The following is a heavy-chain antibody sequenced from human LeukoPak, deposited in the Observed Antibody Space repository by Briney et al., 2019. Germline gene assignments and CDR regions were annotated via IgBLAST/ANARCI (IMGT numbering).Heavy chain of an antibody. V-gene: IGHV5-51*01. J-gene: IGHJ4*02. CDR1: GYSFTTYW. CDR2: IYPDDSDT. D-gene: IGHD3-9*01. CDR3: ARVFDILTGYYIRAFDY. Sequence: GESLKISCKGSGYSFTTYWIAWVRQMPGKGLEWMAIIYPDDSDTRYSPSFEGQVTISADKSISTAYLQWSSLKASDTAMYYCARVFDILTGYYIRAFDYWGQGTLVTVSS.